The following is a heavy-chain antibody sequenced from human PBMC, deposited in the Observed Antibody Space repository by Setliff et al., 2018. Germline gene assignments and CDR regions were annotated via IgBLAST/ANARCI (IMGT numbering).Heavy chain of an antibody. Sequence: SVKVSCKASGDPFNAYGVSWVRQAPGQGLEWMGAIIPVLGTTDYAQKFQGRLTITADQSTTTVYMELSSLRFDDTALYYCARGPSPTVTPSRLIYFYHMDVWGTGTTVTVSS. J-gene: IGHJ6*03. CDR1: GDPFNAYG. V-gene: IGHV1-69*10. CDR2: IIPVLGTT. CDR3: ARGPSPTVTPSRLIYFYHMDV. D-gene: IGHD4-17*01.